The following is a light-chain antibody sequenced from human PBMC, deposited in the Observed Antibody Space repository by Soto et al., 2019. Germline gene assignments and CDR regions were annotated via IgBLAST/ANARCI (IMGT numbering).Light chain of an antibody. V-gene: IGKV3-20*01. CDR2: GAS. CDR3: QQYGNSPYA. J-gene: IGKJ2*01. CDR1: QSVSSNY. Sequence: EIVLTQSPGTLSLSPGERATLSCRASQSVSSNYLAWYQQKSGQAPRLLIYGASSRATGIPDRFSGSGSGTDFALSISELEPEDFAMYYWQQYGNSPYAFGQGTELEI.